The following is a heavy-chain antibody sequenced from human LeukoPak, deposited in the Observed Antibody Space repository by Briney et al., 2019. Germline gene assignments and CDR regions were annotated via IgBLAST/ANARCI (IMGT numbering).Heavy chain of an antibody. CDR3: ARDLNYLYDTNGLGGAFDI. CDR1: GFTFSSYS. D-gene: IGHD3-22*01. CDR2: ISSSDTYI. Sequence: PGGSLRLSCAASGFTFSSYSMNWVRQAPGKGLEWVSSISSSDTYIYHADSVKGRFTISRDNAKNSLYLQMNSLRAEDTAVYYCARDLNYLYDTNGLGGAFDIWGQGTMVTVSS. V-gene: IGHV3-21*01. J-gene: IGHJ3*02.